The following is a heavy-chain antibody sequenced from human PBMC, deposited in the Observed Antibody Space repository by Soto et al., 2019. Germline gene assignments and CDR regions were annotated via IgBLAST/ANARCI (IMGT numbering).Heavy chain of an antibody. CDR2: ISSNGGST. J-gene: IGHJ6*03. CDR3: ARTHDDYIWGSYRSPYYYYYYMDV. D-gene: IGHD3-16*02. CDR1: GFTFSSYA. V-gene: IGHV3-64*01. Sequence: GGSLRLSCAASGFTFSSYAMHWVRQAPGKGLEYVSAISSNGGSTYYANSLKGRFTISRDNSKNTLYLQMGSLRAEDMAVYYCARTHDDYIWGSYRSPYYYYYYMDVWGKGTTVTVSS.